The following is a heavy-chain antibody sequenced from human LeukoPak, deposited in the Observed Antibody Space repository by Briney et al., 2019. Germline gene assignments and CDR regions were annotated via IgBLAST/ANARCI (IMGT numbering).Heavy chain of an antibody. Sequence: ASVKVSCKASGYTFTSYYMHWVRQAPGQGLEWMGVINPSGGSTSYAQKFQGRVTMTRDTSTSTVYMELSSLRSEDTAVYHCARDGAPYYYDSSGYGWFDPWGQGTLVTVSS. J-gene: IGHJ5*02. CDR3: ARDGAPYYYDSSGYGWFDP. D-gene: IGHD3-22*01. CDR1: GYTFTSYY. V-gene: IGHV1-46*01. CDR2: INPSGGST.